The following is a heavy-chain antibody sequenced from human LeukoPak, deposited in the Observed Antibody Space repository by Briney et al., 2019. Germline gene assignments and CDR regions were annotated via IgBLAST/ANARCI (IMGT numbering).Heavy chain of an antibody. CDR1: GGSISSYY. CDR2: FYYSGST. CDR3: ARATPAHYYYYMDV. V-gene: IGHV4-59*08. J-gene: IGHJ6*03. D-gene: IGHD6-25*01. Sequence: SETLSLTCTVSGGSISSYYWTWIRQPPGKGLEWIGYFYYSGSTNYNPSLKSRVTISVDTSKNQFSLKLSSVTAADTAVYYCARATPAHYYYYMDVWGKGTTVTVSS.